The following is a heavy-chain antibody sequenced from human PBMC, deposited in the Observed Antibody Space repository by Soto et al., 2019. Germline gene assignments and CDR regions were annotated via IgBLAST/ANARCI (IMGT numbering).Heavy chain of an antibody. Sequence: PSETLSLTCTVSGGSISSYYWSWIRQPPGKGLEWIGYIYYSGSTNYNPSLKSRVTISVDTSKNQFSLKLSSVTAADTAVYYCARYTAMVMNNWFDPWGQGTLVTVSS. D-gene: IGHD5-18*01. CDR3: ARYTAMVMNNWFDP. J-gene: IGHJ5*02. CDR1: GGSISSYY. V-gene: IGHV4-59*01. CDR2: IYYSGST.